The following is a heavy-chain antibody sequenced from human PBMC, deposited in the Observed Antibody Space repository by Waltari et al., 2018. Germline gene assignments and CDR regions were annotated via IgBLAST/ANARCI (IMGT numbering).Heavy chain of an antibody. CDR3: ARDYYDILTGYVANDY. D-gene: IGHD3-9*01. V-gene: IGHV4-4*07. Sequence: WFRQPAGKGLEWIGRIYSSGSTKYNPSLKSRVTMSADTSKNQFSLKLTSVTAADTAVYYCARDYYDILTGYVANDYWGQGTLVTVSS. J-gene: IGHJ1*01. CDR2: IYSSGST.